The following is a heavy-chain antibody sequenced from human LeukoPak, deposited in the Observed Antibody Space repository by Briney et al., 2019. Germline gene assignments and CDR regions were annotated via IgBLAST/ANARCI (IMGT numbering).Heavy chain of an antibody. D-gene: IGHD6-19*01. J-gene: IGHJ4*02. Sequence: SETLSLTCTVSGGSISSYYWSWIRQPPGKGLEWIGYIYYSGSTNYNPSLKSRVTISVDTSKNQLSLKLSSVTAADTAVYYCARAGWLMDPFDYWGQGTLVTVSS. CDR1: GGSISSYY. V-gene: IGHV4-59*01. CDR3: ARAGWLMDPFDY. CDR2: IYYSGST.